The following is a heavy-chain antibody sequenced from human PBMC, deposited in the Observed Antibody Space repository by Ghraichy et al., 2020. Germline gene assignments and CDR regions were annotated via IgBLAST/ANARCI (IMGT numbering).Heavy chain of an antibody. V-gene: IGHV2-26*01. J-gene: IGHJ4*02. Sequence: GPTLVKPTETLTLTCTVSGFSLSNARMGVSWIRQPPGKALEWLAHIFSNDEKSYNTSLKSRVTISKDTSKSQVVLTMTNMDPVDTATYYCARITAEYDFWSGYYGYWGQGTLVTVSS. D-gene: IGHD3-3*01. CDR1: GFSLSNARMG. CDR2: IFSNDEK. CDR3: ARITAEYDFWSGYYGY.